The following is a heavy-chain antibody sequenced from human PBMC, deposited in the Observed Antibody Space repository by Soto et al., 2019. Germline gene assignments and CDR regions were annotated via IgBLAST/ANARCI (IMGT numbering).Heavy chain of an antibody. Sequence: EVQLVESGGGSVPPGGSLRLSCAASGFTFSRFEMNWVRQAPGKGLEWISYISSSGTTIEYAASVRGRFTVSRDNTNNSLFLQMTTLRAEDTAVYFWARDPGYSNGWYERGLDDWGQGTPVSVSS. V-gene: IGHV3-48*03. CDR3: ARDPGYSNGWYERGLDD. CDR2: ISSSGTTI. D-gene: IGHD6-19*01. CDR1: GFTFSRFE. J-gene: IGHJ4*02.